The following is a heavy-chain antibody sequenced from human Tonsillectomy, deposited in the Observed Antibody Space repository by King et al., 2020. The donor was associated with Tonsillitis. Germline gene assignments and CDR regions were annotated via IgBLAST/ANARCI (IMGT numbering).Heavy chain of an antibody. Sequence: VQLVESGGGVVQPGGSLRLSCAASGFTFSSYGMHWVRQAPGKGLEGVAFIRYDGSNKYYADSVKGRFTISRDNSKNTLYLQMNSLRAEDTAVYYCAKGPRVVIGFGFDYWGQGTLVTVSS. CDR3: AKGPRVVIGFGFDY. V-gene: IGHV3-30*02. D-gene: IGHD3-3*01. CDR2: IRYDGSNK. J-gene: IGHJ4*02. CDR1: GFTFSSYG.